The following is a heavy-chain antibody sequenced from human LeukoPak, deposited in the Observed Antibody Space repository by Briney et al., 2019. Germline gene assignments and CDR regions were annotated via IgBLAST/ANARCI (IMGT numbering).Heavy chain of an antibody. CDR1: GFTFSSYW. J-gene: IGHJ4*02. V-gene: IGHV3-7*01. CDR2: IKQDGSEK. D-gene: IGHD5-18*01. Sequence: GGSLRLSCAASGFTFSSYWMSWVRQAPGKGLEWVANIKQDGSEKYYVDSVKGRFTISRDNAKNSLYLQMNSLSAEDTAVYYCARAIQLWSYYFDYWGQGTLVTVSS. CDR3: ARAIQLWSYYFDY.